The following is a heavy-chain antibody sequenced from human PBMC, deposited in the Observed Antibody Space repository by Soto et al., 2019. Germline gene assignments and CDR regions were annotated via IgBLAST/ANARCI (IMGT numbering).Heavy chain of an antibody. CDR1: GGSISSYY. CDR3: AREKARLTNWFDP. J-gene: IGHJ5*02. Sequence: PSETLSLTCTVSGGSISSYYWSWIRQPPGKGLEWIGYIYYSGSTNYNPSLKSRVTISVDTSKNQFSLKLSSVTAADTAVYYCAREKARLTNWFDPWGQGTLVTVSS. D-gene: IGHD6-25*01. CDR2: IYYSGST. V-gene: IGHV4-59*01.